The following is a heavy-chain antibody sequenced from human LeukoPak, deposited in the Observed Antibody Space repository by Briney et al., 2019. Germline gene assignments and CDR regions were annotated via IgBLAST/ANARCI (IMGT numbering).Heavy chain of an antibody. CDR2: IYYSGST. Sequence: SETLSLTCTVSGGSISSYYWSWIRQPPGKGLEWIGYIYYSGSTNYNPSLKSRVTISVDTSKNQFSLKLSSVTAADTAVYYCARVGSSSWYRAFNIWGQGTMVTVPS. CDR1: GGSISSYY. D-gene: IGHD6-13*01. V-gene: IGHV4-59*12. J-gene: IGHJ3*02. CDR3: ARVGSSSWYRAFNI.